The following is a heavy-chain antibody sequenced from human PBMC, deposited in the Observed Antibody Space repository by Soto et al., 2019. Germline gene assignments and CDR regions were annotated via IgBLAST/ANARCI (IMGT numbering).Heavy chain of an antibody. D-gene: IGHD2-8*01. V-gene: IGHV1-18*01. CDR1: GYTFTSFG. CDR2: FRSYNNST. J-gene: IGHJ4*02. CDR3: ARHGNGDDY. Sequence: QVQLVQSGAEVKKPGASVKVSCKASGYTFTSFGVNWVRQAPGQGLEWVGWFRSYNNSTNYAQKLQGRVTMTTDTSTNTAYMELRSLRSDDTAVYYCARHGNGDDYWGQGTLVTVSS.